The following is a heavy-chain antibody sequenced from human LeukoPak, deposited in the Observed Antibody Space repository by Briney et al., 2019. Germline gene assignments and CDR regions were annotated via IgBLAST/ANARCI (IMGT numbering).Heavy chain of an antibody. J-gene: IGHJ4*02. CDR1: GGSISSYY. CDR2: IYYSGST. V-gene: IGHV4-59*12. D-gene: IGHD3-22*01. CDR3: ARDPGDSSGYYYFDY. Sequence: SETLSLTCTVSGGSISSYYWSWIRQPPGKGLEWIGYIYYSGSTNYNPSLKSRVTIQVDTSKNQFSLKLSSVTAADTAVYYCARDPGDSSGYYYFDYWGQGTLVTVSS.